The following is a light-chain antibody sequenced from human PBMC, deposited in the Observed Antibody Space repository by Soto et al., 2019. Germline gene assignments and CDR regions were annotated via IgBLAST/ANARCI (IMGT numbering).Light chain of an antibody. CDR3: QQSYSAPQFT. Sequence: DIQMTQSPSSLSASVGARVTITCRASESIGSHLNWYQQKPGQAPKVLIYAVSSLQSGVPSRFSGSGSGTEVKLNISSLQPEDFATYYCQQSYSAPQFTFGPGTKVDIK. CDR2: AVS. V-gene: IGKV1-39*01. J-gene: IGKJ3*01. CDR1: ESIGSH.